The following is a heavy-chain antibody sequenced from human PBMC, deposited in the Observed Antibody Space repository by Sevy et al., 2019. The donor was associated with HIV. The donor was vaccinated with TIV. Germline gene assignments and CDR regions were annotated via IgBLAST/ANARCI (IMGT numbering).Heavy chain of an antibody. CDR1: GFTFSSYG. D-gene: IGHD3-22*01. J-gene: IGHJ4*02. V-gene: IGHV3-7*01. CDR2: IKQDGSEK. CDR3: ARVKDDSSGYRFDY. Sequence: GGSLRLSCAASGFTFSSYGMHWVRQAPGKGLEWVANIKQDGSEKYYVDSVKGRFTISRDNAKNSLYLQMNSLRADDTAVYYCARVKDDSSGYRFDYWGQGTLVTVSS.